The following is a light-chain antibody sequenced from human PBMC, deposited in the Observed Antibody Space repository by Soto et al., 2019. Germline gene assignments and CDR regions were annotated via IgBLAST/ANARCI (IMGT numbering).Light chain of an antibody. V-gene: IGKV3-15*01. CDR1: QSISSN. J-gene: IGKJ1*01. CDR2: GPS. CDR3: QQYTHSPVWS. Sequence: EIVLTQSPATLSVSPGERATLSCRASQSISSNLAWYQQKPGQAPRLLIYGPSTRATGVPARFSGSGSGTEFTLTLSSLQSEDFAMYYCQQYTHSPVWSFGHGTKVEIK.